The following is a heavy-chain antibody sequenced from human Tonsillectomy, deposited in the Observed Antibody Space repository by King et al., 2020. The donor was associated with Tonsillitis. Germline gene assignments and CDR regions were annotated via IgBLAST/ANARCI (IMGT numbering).Heavy chain of an antibody. V-gene: IGHV4-39*01. J-gene: IGHJ4*02. CDR2: IYYSGST. CDR3: ARQGIVGTRSPQDFDY. Sequence: QLQESGPGLVKPSETLSLTCTVSGGSISSSSYYWGWIRQPPGKGLEWIGSIYYSGSTYYNPSLKSRVTISVDTSKNQFSLKLSSVTAADTAVYYCARQGIVGTRSPQDFDYWGQGTLVTVSS. D-gene: IGHD1-26*01. CDR1: GGSISSSSYY.